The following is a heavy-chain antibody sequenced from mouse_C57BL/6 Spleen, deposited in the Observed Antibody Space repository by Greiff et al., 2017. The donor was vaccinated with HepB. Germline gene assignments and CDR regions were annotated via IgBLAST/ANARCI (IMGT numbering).Heavy chain of an antibody. J-gene: IGHJ3*01. CDR1: GYTFTSYW. CDR3: ARLEGYDGGFAY. CDR2: INPSNGGT. D-gene: IGHD2-2*01. V-gene: IGHV1-53*01. Sequence: QVQLQQPGTELVKPGASVKLYCKASGYTFTSYWMPWVKQRPGQGLEWIGNINPSNGGTNYNEKFKSKATLTVDKSSSTAYMPLSSLTSEDSAVYYCARLEGYDGGFAYWGQGTLVTVSA.